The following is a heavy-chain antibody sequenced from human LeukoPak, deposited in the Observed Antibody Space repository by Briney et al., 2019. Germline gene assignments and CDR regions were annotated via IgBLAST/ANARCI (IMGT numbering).Heavy chain of an antibody. CDR2: ISYDGSNK. CDR1: GFTFSSYA. D-gene: IGHD2-2*03. J-gene: IGHJ4*02. V-gene: IGHV3-30*04. Sequence: GRSLRLSCAASGFTFSSYAMHWVRQAPGKGLEWVAVISYDGSNKYYADSVKGRFTISRDNAKNSLYLQMNSLRAEDTAVYYCARGEVDIVVVPAAPYFDYWGQGTLVTVSS. CDR3: ARGEVDIVVVPAAPYFDY.